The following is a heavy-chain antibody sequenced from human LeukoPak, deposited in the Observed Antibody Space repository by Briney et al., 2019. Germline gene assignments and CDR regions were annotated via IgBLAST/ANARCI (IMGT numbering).Heavy chain of an antibody. CDR1: GYTLTELS. CDR2: FDPEDGET. CDR3: ATERVGRRYYDILTRSNYFDY. V-gene: IGHV1-24*01. Sequence: ASVKVSCKVSGYTLTELSMHWVRQAPGKGLEWMGGFDPEDGETIYAQKFQGRVTMTEDTSTGTAYMELSSLRSEDTAVYYCATERVGRRYYDILTRSNYFDYWGQGTLVTVSS. J-gene: IGHJ4*02. D-gene: IGHD3-9*01.